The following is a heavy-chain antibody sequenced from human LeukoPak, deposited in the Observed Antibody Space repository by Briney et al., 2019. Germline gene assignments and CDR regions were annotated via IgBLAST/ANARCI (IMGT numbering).Heavy chain of an antibody. V-gene: IGHV4-4*07. CDR1: GGSISSYY. D-gene: IGHD2-2*01. CDR2: IYTSGST. Sequence: PSETLSLTCTVSGGSISSYYWSWIRQPAGKGLEWIGRIYTSGSTNYNPSLKRRVTMSVDTSKNQFSLKLSSVTAADTAVYYCARHQKYQLPNPDAFDIWGQGTMVTVSS. CDR3: ARHQKYQLPNPDAFDI. J-gene: IGHJ3*02.